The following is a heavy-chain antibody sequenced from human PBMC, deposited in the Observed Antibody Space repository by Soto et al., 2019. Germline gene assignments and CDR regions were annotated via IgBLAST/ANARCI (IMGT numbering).Heavy chain of an antibody. Sequence: QVQLVQSGAEMKKPGSSVKVSCQSSGGTFNTYAMNWVRQAPGQGPEWMGDISPMFGAANYAPKFQGRVTIPPDESTGTSYMKLSSLTSEDTALYFCAREVQVHTPAFVYWGQGTLVTVSS. J-gene: IGHJ4*02. D-gene: IGHD3-10*01. CDR2: ISPMFGAA. CDR3: AREVQVHTPAFVY. CDR1: GGTFNTYA. V-gene: IGHV1-69*19.